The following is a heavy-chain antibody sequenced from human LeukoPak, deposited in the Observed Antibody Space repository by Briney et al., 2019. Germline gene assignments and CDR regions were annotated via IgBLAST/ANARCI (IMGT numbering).Heavy chain of an antibody. CDR3: ARDPFTSQPGMDV. Sequence: SETLSLTCTVSGGSISSYYWSWIRQPPGKGLEWIGYIYYSGSTNYNPSLKSRVTISVDTSKNQFSLKLSSVTAADTAVYYCARDPFTSQPGMDVWGKGTTVTVSS. J-gene: IGHJ6*04. D-gene: IGHD2-2*01. V-gene: IGHV4-59*01. CDR1: GGSISSYY. CDR2: IYYSGST.